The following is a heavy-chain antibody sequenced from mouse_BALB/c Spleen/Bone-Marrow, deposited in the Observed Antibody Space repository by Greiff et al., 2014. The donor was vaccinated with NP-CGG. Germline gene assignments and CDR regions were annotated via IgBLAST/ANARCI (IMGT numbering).Heavy chain of an antibody. D-gene: IGHD2-4*01. V-gene: IGHV1-77*01. CDR1: GYTFTDYV. CDR2: IYPGSGST. CDR3: ARDYEYDWYFDV. Sequence: QVQLKESGPELVKPGASVKMSCKASGYTFTDYVISWVKQRTGQGLEWIGEIYPGSGSTYYNEKFKGKATLTADKSSNTAYMQLSSLTSEDSAVYFCARDYEYDWYFDVWGAGTTVTVSS. J-gene: IGHJ1*01.